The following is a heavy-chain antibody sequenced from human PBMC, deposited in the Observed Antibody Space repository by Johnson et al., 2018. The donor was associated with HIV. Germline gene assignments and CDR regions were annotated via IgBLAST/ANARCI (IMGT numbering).Heavy chain of an antibody. Sequence: QVQLVESGGGVVQPGGSLRLSCAASGFTFSSYGMHWVRQAPGKGLEWVAFIRYDGSNQYYADSVKGRFTISRDNSKNTLYLQMNSLRAEDTAVYYCAKEQWFGELFSAFDIWGQGTMVTVSS. CDR2: IRYDGSNQ. CDR3: AKEQWFGELFSAFDI. CDR1: GFTFSSYG. J-gene: IGHJ3*02. V-gene: IGHV3-30*02. D-gene: IGHD3-10*01.